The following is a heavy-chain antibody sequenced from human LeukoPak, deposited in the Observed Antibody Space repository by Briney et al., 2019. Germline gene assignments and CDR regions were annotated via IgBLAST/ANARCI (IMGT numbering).Heavy chain of an antibody. V-gene: IGHV3-23*01. CDR3: AKDEDNWSEFGFYMDV. CDR1: GFTFSSHW. J-gene: IGHJ6*03. Sequence: GGSLRLSCAASGFTFSSHWMHWVRQAPGKGLEWVSSISGSGGSTYYADSVKGRFTISRDNSRNTLYLQMNSLRAEDTAVYYCAKDEDNWSEFGFYMDVWGKGTTVTVSS. D-gene: IGHD1-20*01. CDR2: ISGSGGST.